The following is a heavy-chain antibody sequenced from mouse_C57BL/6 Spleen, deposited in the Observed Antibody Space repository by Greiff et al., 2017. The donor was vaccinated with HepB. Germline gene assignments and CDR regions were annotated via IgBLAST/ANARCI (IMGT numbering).Heavy chain of an antibody. CDR2: IDPNSGGT. D-gene: IGHD2-3*01. CDR1: GYTFTSYW. CDR3: ARYEGYYEWFAY. V-gene: IGHV1-72*01. Sequence: VQLQQPGAELVQPGASVKLSCKASGYTFTSYWMHWVKQRPGRGLEWIGRIDPNSGGTKYNEKFKSKATLTVDKPSSTAYMQRSSLTSEDSAVYYCARYEGYYEWFAYWGQGTLVTVSA. J-gene: IGHJ3*01.